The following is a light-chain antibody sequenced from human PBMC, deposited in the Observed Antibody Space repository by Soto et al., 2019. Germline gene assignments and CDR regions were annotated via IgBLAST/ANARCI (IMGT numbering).Light chain of an antibody. Sequence: EIVLTQSPGTLSLSPGERATLSCRASQSVSSSYLAWYQQKPGQAPRLLIYGASSSATGIPDRFSVSGSGTDFTLTISRLEPEDFAVYYWQQYGSSPRTLGQGTRVEIK. CDR2: GAS. CDR3: QQYGSSPRT. J-gene: IGKJ1*01. CDR1: QSVSSSY. V-gene: IGKV3-20*01.